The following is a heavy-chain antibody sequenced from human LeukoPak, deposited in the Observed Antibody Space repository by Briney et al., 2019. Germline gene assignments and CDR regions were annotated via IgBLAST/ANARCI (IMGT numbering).Heavy chain of an antibody. CDR2: IYTSGVT. CDR1: GGSMSSFY. J-gene: IGHJ4*02. Sequence: SETLSLTCTVSGGSMSSFYWDWIRQPAGKGLQWIGRIYTSGVTNYNPSLKSRVIMSVDTSKNQFSLKLSSVTAADTAVYYCAREWTSGDGSGYHNYFDYWGPGTLVTVSS. CDR3: AREWTSGDGSGYHNYFDY. D-gene: IGHD3-3*01. V-gene: IGHV4-4*07.